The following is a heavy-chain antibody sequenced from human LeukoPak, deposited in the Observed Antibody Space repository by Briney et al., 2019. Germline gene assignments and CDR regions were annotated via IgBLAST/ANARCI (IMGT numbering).Heavy chain of an antibody. Sequence: GGSLRLSCAASGFTFDDYAMHWVRLSPEKGLEWVSSITGSGPYILYADSVKRRFTISRDNTKNLLYLEMNSLRAEDTAMYYCVRDVGAVRGEVYFDYWGQGTLVTVSS. CDR2: ITGSGPYI. D-gene: IGHD3-16*01. V-gene: IGHV3-21*06. CDR3: VRDVGAVRGEVYFDY. CDR1: GFTFDDYA. J-gene: IGHJ4*02.